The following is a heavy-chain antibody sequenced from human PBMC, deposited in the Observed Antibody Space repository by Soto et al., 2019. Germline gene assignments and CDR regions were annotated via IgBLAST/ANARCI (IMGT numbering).Heavy chain of an antibody. Sequence: GGSLRLSCAASGFTFDDYAMHWVRQAPGKGLEWVSGISWNSGSIGYADSVKGRFTISRDNAKNSLYLQMNSLRAEDTALYYCAKDIGYSSSNWGQGTLVTVSS. CDR2: ISWNSGSI. CDR1: GFTFDDYA. J-gene: IGHJ4*02. CDR3: AKDIGYSSSN. V-gene: IGHV3-9*01. D-gene: IGHD6-6*01.